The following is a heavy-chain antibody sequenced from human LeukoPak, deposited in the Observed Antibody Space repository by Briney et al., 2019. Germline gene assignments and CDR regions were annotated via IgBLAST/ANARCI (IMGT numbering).Heavy chain of an antibody. CDR3: ARDGPGEGDAFDI. Sequence: KTSETLSLICAVCGRSFSGYYGRWTRQPPGKALEWVGEINHSVSTNYNPPLKSRVTISVDTSKNQFSLKLSSVAAADTAVYYCARDGPGEGDAFDIWGQGTMVTVSS. V-gene: IGHV4-34*01. J-gene: IGHJ3*02. D-gene: IGHD3-10*01. CDR2: INHSVST. CDR1: GRSFSGYY.